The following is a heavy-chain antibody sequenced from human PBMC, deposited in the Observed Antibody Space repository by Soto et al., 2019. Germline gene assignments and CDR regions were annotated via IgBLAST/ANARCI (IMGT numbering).Heavy chain of an antibody. CDR2: ISAYNGDT. J-gene: IGHJ4*02. CDR1: GYTLTSYG. Sequence: QVQLVQSGAEMKEHGASVKVSCKASGYTLTSYGISWVRQAPGQGLEWMGWISAYNGDTNYAQKLQGRVTMTTDTSTHAANMDLRSLRFDDTAVYYFARAPRTIAATGSRAYWGQGALVTVSS. V-gene: IGHV1-18*01. D-gene: IGHD6-13*01. CDR3: ARAPRTIAATGSRAY.